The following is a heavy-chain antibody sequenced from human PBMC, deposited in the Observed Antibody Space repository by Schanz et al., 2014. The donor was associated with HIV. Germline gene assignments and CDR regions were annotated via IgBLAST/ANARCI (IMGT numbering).Heavy chain of an antibody. Sequence: QVQLVQSGAEVKSPGSSVKVSCRTSGGTFSIYAITWVRQAPGQGLEWMGGFIPVFGTANYAQKFQGRVTIIADESTSTAYMELSSLRSADTAVYFCARAAFSSEYYYGMDVWGQGTTVTVSS. J-gene: IGHJ6*02. D-gene: IGHD3-3*02. CDR1: GGTFSIYA. CDR2: FIPVFGTA. CDR3: ARAAFSSEYYYGMDV. V-gene: IGHV1-69*01.